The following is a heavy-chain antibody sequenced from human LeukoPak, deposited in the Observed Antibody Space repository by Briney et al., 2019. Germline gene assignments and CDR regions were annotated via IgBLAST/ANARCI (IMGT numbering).Heavy chain of an antibody. V-gene: IGHV4-59*01. J-gene: IGHJ3*02. CDR1: GGSISSYY. CDR3: ARERLGYSSGWYRAFDI. Sequence: SDTLSLTCTVSGGSISSYYWSWIRQPPGKGLEWIGYIYYSGSTNYNPSLKSRVTISVDTSKNQFSLKLSSVTAADTAVYYCARERLGYSSGWYRAFDIWGQGTMVTVSS. D-gene: IGHD6-19*01. CDR2: IYYSGST.